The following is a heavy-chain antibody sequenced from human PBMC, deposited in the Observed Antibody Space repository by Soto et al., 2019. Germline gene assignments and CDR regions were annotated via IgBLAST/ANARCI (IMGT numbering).Heavy chain of an antibody. CDR3: ARDLVMTTVTYYYYYGMDV. Sequence: SLRLSCAASGFTFSSYSMNWVRQAPGKGLEWVSSISSSSYIYYADSVKGRFTISRDNAKNSLYLQMNSLRAEDTAVYYCARDLVMTTVTYYYYYGMDVWGQGTTVTVSS. CDR1: GFTFSSYS. V-gene: IGHV3-21*01. CDR2: ISSSSYI. J-gene: IGHJ6*02. D-gene: IGHD4-17*01.